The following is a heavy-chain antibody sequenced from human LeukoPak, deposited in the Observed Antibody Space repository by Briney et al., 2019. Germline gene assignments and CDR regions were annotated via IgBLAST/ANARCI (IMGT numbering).Heavy chain of an antibody. CDR2: INTDGSSI. CDR1: EFTFSNYW. D-gene: IGHD3-22*01. CDR3: ARDSSGADYYDRSGFDY. Sequence: GGSLRLSCAASEFTFSNYWMHWVRQAPGKGLVWVSRINTDGSSIRYADSVKGRFTISRDNAKNTLYLQMNSLRVEDTAVYYCARDSSGADYYDRSGFDYWGQGILVTVFS. J-gene: IGHJ4*02. V-gene: IGHV3-74*01.